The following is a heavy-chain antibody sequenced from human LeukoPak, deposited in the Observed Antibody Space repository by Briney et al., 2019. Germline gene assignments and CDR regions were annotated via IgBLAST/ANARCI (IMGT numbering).Heavy chain of an antibody. CDR1: GYTFTSYG. V-gene: IGHV1-69*13. J-gene: IGHJ5*02. D-gene: IGHD2-15*01. Sequence: ASVKVSCKASGYTFTSYGISWVRQAPGQGLEWMGGIIPIFGTANYAQKFQGRVTITADESTSTAYMELSSLRSEDTAVYYCARAHPDCSGGSCYRGAYNWFDPWGQGTLVTVSS. CDR2: IIPIFGTA. CDR3: ARAHPDCSGGSCYRGAYNWFDP.